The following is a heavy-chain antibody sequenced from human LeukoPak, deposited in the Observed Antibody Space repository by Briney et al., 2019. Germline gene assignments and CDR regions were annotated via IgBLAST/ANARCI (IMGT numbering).Heavy chain of an antibody. CDR3: ARAHEDSSSSPFDY. CDR1: GYTFTGYY. CDR2: INPNSGGT. Sequence: ASVKVSCKASGYTFTGYYMHWVRQAPGQGLEWMGWINPNSGGTNYAQKFQGRVTMTRDTSISTAYMELSRLRSDDTAVYYCARAHEDSSSSPFDYWGQGTLVTVSS. J-gene: IGHJ4*02. D-gene: IGHD6-6*01. V-gene: IGHV1-2*02.